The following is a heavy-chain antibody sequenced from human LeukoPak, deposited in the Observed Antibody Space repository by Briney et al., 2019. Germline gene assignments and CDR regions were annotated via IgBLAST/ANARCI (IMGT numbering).Heavy chain of an antibody. V-gene: IGHV4-39*07. CDR2: FFSTGRT. Sequence: SETLSLTCNVSGGSVSSSNHHWAWIRQSPGMGLEWAGTFFSTGRTSQNPDPSLKSRVTISVDTSKNQFSLKLSSVTAADTAVYYCARGRYYGGNRNWFDPWGQGTLVTVSS. CDR1: GGSVSSSNHH. CDR3: ARGRYYGGNRNWFDP. J-gene: IGHJ5*02. D-gene: IGHD4-23*01.